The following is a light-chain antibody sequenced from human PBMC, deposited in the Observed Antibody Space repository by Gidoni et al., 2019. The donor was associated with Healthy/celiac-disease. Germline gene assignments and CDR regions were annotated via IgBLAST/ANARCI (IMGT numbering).Light chain of an antibody. CDR2: GAS. CDR1: QSFSIN. Sequence: EIVMTQSQATLSVSPGERATLSCRASQSFSINLAWYPQKPGQAPRLRIYGASTRATGIPARFSGSGSGKEFTLTISSLQSEDFAVYYCQQYKNWPPLTFGGGTKVEIK. V-gene: IGKV3-15*01. CDR3: QQYKNWPPLT. J-gene: IGKJ4*01.